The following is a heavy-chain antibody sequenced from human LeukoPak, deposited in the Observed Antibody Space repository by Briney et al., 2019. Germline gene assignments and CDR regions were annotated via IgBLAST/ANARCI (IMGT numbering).Heavy chain of an antibody. D-gene: IGHD5-24*01. V-gene: IGHV1-2*06. CDR1: GYTFTGYY. CDR2: INPNSGGT. CDR3: ARVGDGLNDAFDI. J-gene: IGHJ3*02. Sequence: ASVKVSCKASGYTFTGYYMHRVRQAPGQGLEWMGRINPNSGGTNYAQKFQGRVTMTRDTSISTAYMELSKLRSDDTAVYYCARVGDGLNDAFDIWGQGTMVTVSS.